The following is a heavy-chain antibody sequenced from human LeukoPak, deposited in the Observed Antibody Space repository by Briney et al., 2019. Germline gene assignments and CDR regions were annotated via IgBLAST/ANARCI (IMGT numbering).Heavy chain of an antibody. CDR1: GFIFSNYW. V-gene: IGHV3-7*01. CDR2: IKQDGGEK. CDR3: ARDRNTDFWSGYYTNYFDY. J-gene: IGHJ4*02. D-gene: IGHD3-3*01. Sequence: GGSLRLSCAASGFIFSNYWMTWVRHAPGKGLEWVATIKQDGGEKYYVDSVKGRFTISRDNAKNSLSLQMSSLRAEDTAVYYCARDRNTDFWSGYYTNYFDYWGQGTLVTVSS.